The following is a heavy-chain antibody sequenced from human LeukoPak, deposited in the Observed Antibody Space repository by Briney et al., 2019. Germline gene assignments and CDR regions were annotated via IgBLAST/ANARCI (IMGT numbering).Heavy chain of an antibody. D-gene: IGHD1-26*01. CDR3: ARGEMGPTYWFFDL. Sequence: GESLKISCRASGYDFSDYWIGWVRQMPGKGLEWTGIIYPDDSETKYSPSFQGRVTFSVDKSISTAYLHYTTLKTSDTAIFYCARGEMGPTYWFFDLWGRGTLVTVSS. J-gene: IGHJ2*01. CDR1: GYDFSDYW. V-gene: IGHV5-51*01. CDR2: IYPDDSET.